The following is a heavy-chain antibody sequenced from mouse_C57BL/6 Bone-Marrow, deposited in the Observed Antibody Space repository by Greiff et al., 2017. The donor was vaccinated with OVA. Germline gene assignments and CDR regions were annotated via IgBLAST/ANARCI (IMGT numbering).Heavy chain of an antibody. CDR1: GYTFTSYW. Sequence: QVQLQQPGAELVMPGASVKLSCKASGYTFTSYWMHWVKQRPGQGLEWIGEIDPSDSYTNHNQKFKGKSTLTVDKSSSTAYMQLSSLTSEDSAVYYCARSGSRLTLYYYAMDYWGQGTSVTVSS. CDR2: IDPSDSYT. J-gene: IGHJ4*01. V-gene: IGHV1-69*01. D-gene: IGHD2-14*01. CDR3: ARSGSRLTLYYYAMDY.